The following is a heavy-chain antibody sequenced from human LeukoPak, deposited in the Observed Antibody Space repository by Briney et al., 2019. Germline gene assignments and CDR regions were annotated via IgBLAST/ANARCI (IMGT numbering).Heavy chain of an antibody. CDR3: ARANSSLSIGVVTARPYFDY. J-gene: IGHJ4*02. Sequence: SETLSLTCTVSGGSISSSSYYWGWIRQPPGKGLEWIGEINHSGSTNYNPSLKSRVTISVDTSKNQFSLKLSSVTAADTAVYYCARANSSLSIGVVTARPYFDYWGQGTLVTVSS. V-gene: IGHV4-39*07. CDR1: GGSISSSSYY. CDR2: INHSGST. D-gene: IGHD2-21*02.